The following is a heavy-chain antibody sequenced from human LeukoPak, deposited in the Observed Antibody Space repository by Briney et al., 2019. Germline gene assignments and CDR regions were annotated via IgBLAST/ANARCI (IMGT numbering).Heavy chain of an antibody. CDR1: GFTFSTYE. D-gene: IGHD3-10*01. J-gene: IGHJ4*02. V-gene: IGHV3-48*03. CDR3: ARDGYGSGMLGAYFDY. Sequence: PGGSLRLSCIASGFTFSTYEMNWVRQAPGKGLEWISYISDSGRRSTYYADSVKGRFTISRDNTKNSLFLQMNSLRAEDTAVYYCARDGYGSGMLGAYFDYWGQGTLVTVSS. CDR2: ISDSGRRST.